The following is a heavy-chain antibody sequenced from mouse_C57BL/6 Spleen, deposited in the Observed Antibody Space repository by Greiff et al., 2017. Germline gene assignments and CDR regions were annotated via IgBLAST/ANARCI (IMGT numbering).Heavy chain of an antibody. J-gene: IGHJ2*01. D-gene: IGHD4-1*02. CDR3: ALLPNWDGDY. Sequence: EVQLQQSGPELVKPGASVKISCKASGYTFTDYYMNWVKQSHGKSLEWIGDINPNNGGTSYNQKFKGKATFTVDKSSSTAYMERRSLPSEDSAVYYCALLPNWDGDYCGQGTTLTVSS. CDR2: INPNNGGT. V-gene: IGHV1-26*01. CDR1: GYTFTDYY.